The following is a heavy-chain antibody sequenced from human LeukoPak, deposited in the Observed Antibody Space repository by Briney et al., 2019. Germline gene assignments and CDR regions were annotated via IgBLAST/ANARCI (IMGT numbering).Heavy chain of an antibody. V-gene: IGHV3-53*01. D-gene: IGHD1-26*01. CDR3: ARDLTSGSYYDY. CDR2: IYSGGST. CDR1: RFTVSSNF. J-gene: IGHJ4*02. Sequence: GGSLRLSCAASRFTVSSNFMSCVRQAPGKWLEWVSVIYSGGSTYYADSVKGRFTISRDNSKNTLYLQMNSLRAEDTAVYYCARDLTSGSYYDYWGQGTLVTVSS.